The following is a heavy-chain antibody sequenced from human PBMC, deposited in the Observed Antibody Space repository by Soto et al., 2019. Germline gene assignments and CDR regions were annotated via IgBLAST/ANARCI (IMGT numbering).Heavy chain of an antibody. CDR2: IKSRAYGGTA. D-gene: IGHD5-12*01. Sequence: SLRLSFAASGISVTNVWMSWVRQAPGKGLEWVGRIKSRAYGGTADYAAPVNGRFTISRDDSKNTLNLQMNSLKTEDTAIYDCTTDAGAVQQWLSVPYCGQVAL. J-gene: IGHJ4*02. V-gene: IGHV3-15*01. CDR3: TTDAGAVQQWLSVPY. CDR1: GISVTNVW.